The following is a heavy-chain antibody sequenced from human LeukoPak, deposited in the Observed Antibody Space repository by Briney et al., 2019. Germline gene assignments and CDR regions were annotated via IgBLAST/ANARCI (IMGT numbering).Heavy chain of an antibody. Sequence: ASVKVSCKASGYTFTGYYLHWVRQAPGQGLEWMGWINPNSGGTNYAQKFQGRVTMTRDTSISTAYMELSRLSSDDTAVYYCATDLGSSRIYWGQGTLVTVSS. CDR2: INPNSGGT. D-gene: IGHD6-13*01. J-gene: IGHJ4*01. V-gene: IGHV1-2*02. CDR1: GYTFTGYY. CDR3: ATDLGSSRIY.